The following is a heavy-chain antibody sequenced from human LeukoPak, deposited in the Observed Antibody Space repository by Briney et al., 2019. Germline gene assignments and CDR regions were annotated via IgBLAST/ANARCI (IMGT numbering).Heavy chain of an antibody. D-gene: IGHD2-2*01. Sequence: PSETLSLTCAVYGWSFNDYYWSWLRQPPGKGLEWIGEINARGDTNYNPSLKSRVTISVDTSKKQFSLRLTSMIAADTALYYCARGQVPAARGYNWFDPWGQGTLVTVSS. CDR3: ARGQVPAARGYNWFDP. CDR2: INARGDT. J-gene: IGHJ5*02. V-gene: IGHV4-34*01. CDR1: GWSFNDYY.